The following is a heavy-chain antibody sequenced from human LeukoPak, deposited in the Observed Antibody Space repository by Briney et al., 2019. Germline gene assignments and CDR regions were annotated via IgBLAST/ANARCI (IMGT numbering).Heavy chain of an antibody. D-gene: IGHD2-21*01. Sequence: PSETLSLTCTVSGGSISSYYWSWIRQPPGKGLEWIGYIYYSGSTNYNPSLKSRVTISVDTSKNQFSLKLSSVTAADTAVYYCARERHIASDSFDIWGPGTLVTVSS. CDR1: GGSISSYY. V-gene: IGHV4-59*01. CDR2: IYYSGST. CDR3: ARERHIASDSFDI. J-gene: IGHJ3*02.